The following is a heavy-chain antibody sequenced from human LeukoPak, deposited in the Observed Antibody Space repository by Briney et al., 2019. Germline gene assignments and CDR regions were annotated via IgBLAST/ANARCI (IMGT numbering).Heavy chain of an antibody. V-gene: IGHV3-23*01. CDR2: ISGSGGST. J-gene: IGHJ6*03. CDR1: GFTFSSFA. D-gene: IGHD2-21*02. Sequence: GGSLRLSCAASGFTFSSFAMSWVRQPPGKGLEWVSAISGSGGSTYYADSVKGRLTISRDNSKNTLYLQMTSLRAEDTAVYYCAKRGGLPPLDYYYYYMAVWGKGTTVTVSS. CDR3: AKRGGLPPLDYYYYYMAV.